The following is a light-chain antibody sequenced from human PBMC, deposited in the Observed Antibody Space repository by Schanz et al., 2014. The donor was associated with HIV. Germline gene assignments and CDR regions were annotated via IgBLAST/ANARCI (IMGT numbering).Light chain of an antibody. V-gene: IGKV3-20*01. CDR1: QTVSSNS. CDR2: GAS. J-gene: IGKJ1*01. CDR3: QQNNYWPQT. Sequence: EIVLTQSPVILSLSPGERATLSCRASQTVSSNSLGWYQQKRGQVPRLLIYGASTRATGIPARFSGSGSGTDFTLTISRLEPEDFAVYYCQQNNYWPQTFGRGTKVEIK.